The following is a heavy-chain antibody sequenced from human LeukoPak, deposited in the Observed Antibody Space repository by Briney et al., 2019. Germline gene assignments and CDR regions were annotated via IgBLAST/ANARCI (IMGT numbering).Heavy chain of an antibody. D-gene: IGHD3-22*01. J-gene: IGHJ4*02. CDR1: GFTFSSYG. CDR3: AKVLERFITDGDYFDY. V-gene: IGHV3-30*18. CDR2: ISYDGSNK. Sequence: GGSLRLSCAASGFTFSSYGMHWVRQAPGKGLEWVAVISYDGSNKYYADSVKGRFTISRDNSKNTLYLQMNSLRAEDTAVYYCAKVLERFITDGDYFDYWGQGTLVTVSS.